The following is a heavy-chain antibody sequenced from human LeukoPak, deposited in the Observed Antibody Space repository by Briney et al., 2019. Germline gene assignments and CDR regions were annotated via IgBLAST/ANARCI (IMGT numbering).Heavy chain of an antibody. Sequence: GGSLRLSCAASGFTFSSYWMHWVRQAPGKGLVWVSRINSDGNSTSYADSVKGRFTISRDNAKNTLYLQMNSLRAEDTAVYYCARDPGEDYFDYWGQGTLVTVSS. V-gene: IGHV3-74*01. CDR2: INSDGNST. J-gene: IGHJ4*02. CDR3: ARDPGEDYFDY. CDR1: GFTFSSYW. D-gene: IGHD7-27*01.